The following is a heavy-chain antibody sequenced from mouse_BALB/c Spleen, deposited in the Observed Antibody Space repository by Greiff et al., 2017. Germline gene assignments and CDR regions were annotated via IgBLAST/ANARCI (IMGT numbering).Heavy chain of an antibody. CDR1: GYTFTSYY. V-gene: IGHV1S81*02. Sequence: QVQLQQSGAELVKPGASVKLSCKASGYTFTSYYMYWVKQRPGQGLEWIGEINPSNGGTNFNEKFKSKATLTVDKSSSTAYMQLSSLTSEDSAVYYCTRYGYDGGAWFAYWGQGTLVTVSA. J-gene: IGHJ3*01. D-gene: IGHD2-2*01. CDR3: TRYGYDGGAWFAY. CDR2: INPSNGGT.